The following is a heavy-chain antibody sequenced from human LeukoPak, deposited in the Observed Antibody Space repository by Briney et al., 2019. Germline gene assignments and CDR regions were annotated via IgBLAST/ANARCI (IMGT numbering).Heavy chain of an antibody. CDR2: ISGSGGST. CDR1: GVTFSSDG. CDR3: ARGVLPLDFDAFDI. Sequence: PGGSLRLSCAASGVTFSSDGMSWVRQAPGKGLEWGSGISGSGGSTYYADSVKGRFTISRDNSKNTLYLQMNSLRAEDTAVYYCARGVLPLDFDAFDIWGQGTMVTVSS. D-gene: IGHD2-15*01. J-gene: IGHJ3*02. V-gene: IGHV3-23*01.